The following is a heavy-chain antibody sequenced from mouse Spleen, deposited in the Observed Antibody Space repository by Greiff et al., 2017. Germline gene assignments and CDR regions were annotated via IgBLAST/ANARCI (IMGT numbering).Heavy chain of an antibody. Sequence: DVKLQESGPELVKPGASVKIPCKASGYTFTDYNMDWVKQSHGKSLEWIGDINPNNGGTIYNQKFKGKATLTVDKSSSTAYMELRSLTSEDTAVYYCAIYGHAGYWYFDVWGAGTTVTVSS. D-gene: IGHD1-1*02. CDR1: GYTFTDYN. J-gene: IGHJ1*01. CDR3: AIYGHAGYWYFDV. CDR2: INPNNGGT. V-gene: IGHV1-18*01.